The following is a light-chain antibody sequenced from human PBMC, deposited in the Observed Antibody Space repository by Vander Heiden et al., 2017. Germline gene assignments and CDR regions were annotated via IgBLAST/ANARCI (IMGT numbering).Light chain of an antibody. Sequence: EIVMTQSRATLSVSPGERATLSCRASRFVSSNLAWYQQKPGQAPRLLIYDASTRATGIPARFSGSGSGTEFTLTISSLQPEDFAVYYCQQYNNWITFGQGTRLEIK. V-gene: IGKV3-15*01. CDR3: QQYNNWIT. CDR2: DAS. J-gene: IGKJ5*01. CDR1: RFVSSN.